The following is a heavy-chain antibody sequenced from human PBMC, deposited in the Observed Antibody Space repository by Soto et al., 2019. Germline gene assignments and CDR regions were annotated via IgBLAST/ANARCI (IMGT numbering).Heavy chain of an antibody. CDR2: INAGNGNT. V-gene: IGHV1-3*01. CDR3: ARVERSIAALGWFDP. J-gene: IGHJ5*02. D-gene: IGHD6-6*01. Sequence: ASVKVSCKASGYTFTSYAMHWVRQAPGQRLEWMGWINAGNGNTKYSQKFQGRVTITRDTSASTAYMELSSLRSEDTAVYYCARVERSIAALGWFDPWGQGTLVTV. CDR1: GYTFTSYA.